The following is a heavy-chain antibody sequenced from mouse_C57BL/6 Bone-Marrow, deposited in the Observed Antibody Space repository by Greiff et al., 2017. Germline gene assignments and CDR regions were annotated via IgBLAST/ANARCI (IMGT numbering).Heavy chain of an antibody. Sequence: EVQLVESGGGLVQPGGSMKLSCAASGFTFSDAWMDWVRQSPEKGLEWVAEIRNKANNHATYYAESVKGRVTISRDDSKSSVYLQMNSLRAEDTGVYYCTRRGSSYAWFAYWGQGTLVTVSA. CDR2: IRNKANNHAT. D-gene: IGHD1-1*01. CDR1: GFTFSDAW. J-gene: IGHJ3*01. CDR3: TRRGSSYAWFAY. V-gene: IGHV6-6*01.